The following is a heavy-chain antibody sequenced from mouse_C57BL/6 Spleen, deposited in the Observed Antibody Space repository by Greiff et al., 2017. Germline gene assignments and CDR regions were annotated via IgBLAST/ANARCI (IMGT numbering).Heavy chain of an antibody. CDR2: ISGGGGNT. CDR3: ARGDYYWYYGY. V-gene: IGHV5-9*01. J-gene: IGHJ2*01. CDR1: GFTFSSYT. Sequence: EVKLVESGGGLVKPGGSLKLSCAASGFTFSSYTMSWVRQTPEKRLEWVATISGGGGNTYYPDSVKGRFTISRDNATNTLYLQMSNLRSEDTALDYCARGDYYWYYGYWGQGTTLTVSS. D-gene: IGHD2-14*01.